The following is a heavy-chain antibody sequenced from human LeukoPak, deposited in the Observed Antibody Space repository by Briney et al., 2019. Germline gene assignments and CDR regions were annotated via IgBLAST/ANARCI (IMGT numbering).Heavy chain of an antibody. V-gene: IGHV4-34*01. CDR2: INHSGST. D-gene: IGHD3-3*01. CDR3: ARVVGYYDFWSGYYWTAFDI. CDR1: GGSFSGYY. Sequence: SETLSLTCAVYGGSFSGYYWSWIRQPPGKGLEWIGEINHSGSTNYNPSLKSRVTISVDTSKNQFSLKLSSVTAVDTAVYYCARVVGYYDFWSGYYWTAFDIWGQGTMVTVSS. J-gene: IGHJ3*02.